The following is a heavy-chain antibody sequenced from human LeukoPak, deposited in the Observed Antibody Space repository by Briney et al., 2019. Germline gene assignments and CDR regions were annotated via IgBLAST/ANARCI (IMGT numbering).Heavy chain of an antibody. CDR2: ISNSGSSI. CDR3: ARTRDGPFEY. D-gene: IGHD5-24*01. J-gene: IGHJ4*02. V-gene: IGHV3-48*03. Sequence: PGGSLRLSCADSQFTFNGSWMNWVRQAPGKGLEWLSHISNSGSSIQYADSVKGRFTISRDNAKNSLYLQMNSLRAEDTAVYYCARTRDGPFEYWGQGTLVTVSS. CDR1: QFTFNGSW.